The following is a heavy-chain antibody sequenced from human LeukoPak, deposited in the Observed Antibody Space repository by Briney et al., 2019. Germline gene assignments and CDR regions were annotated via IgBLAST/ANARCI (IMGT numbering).Heavy chain of an antibody. CDR3: ASSPCSSTSCALYSSGWYGGR. D-gene: IGHD6-19*01. CDR1: GGSISSGDYY. J-gene: IGHJ4*02. V-gene: IGHV4-30-4*01. CDR2: IYYSGSI. Sequence: KASETLSLTCTVSGGSISSGDYYWSWIRQPPGKGLEWIGYIYYSGSIYYNPSLKSRVTISVDTSKNQFSLKLSSVTAADTAVYYCASSPCSSTSCALYSSGWYGGRWGQGTLVTVSS.